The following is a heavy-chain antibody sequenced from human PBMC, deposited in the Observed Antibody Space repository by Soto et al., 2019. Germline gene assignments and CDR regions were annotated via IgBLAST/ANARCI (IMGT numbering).Heavy chain of an antibody. CDR2: IYYSGST. J-gene: IGHJ6*02. Sequence: SETLSLTCTVSGGSINNYYWSWIRQPPGKGLEWIGYIYYSGSTNYNPSLKSRVTISVDTSKNQFSLRLNSVTAADTAVYYCARGHYYYYNVDVWGLGTTVTVSS. V-gene: IGHV4-59*01. CDR1: GGSINNYY. CDR3: ARGHYYYYNVDV.